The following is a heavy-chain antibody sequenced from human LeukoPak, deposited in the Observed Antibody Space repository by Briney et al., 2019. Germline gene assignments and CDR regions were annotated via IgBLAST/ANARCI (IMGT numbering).Heavy chain of an antibody. CDR1: GFTFSSYA. CDR2: ISGSGGST. J-gene: IGHJ4*02. Sequence: GGSLRLSCAAPGFTFSSYAMSWVRQAPGKGLEWVSAISGSGGSTYYADSVKGRFTISRDNSKNTLYLQMNSLRAEDTAVYYCAKDILEWLLLDTFDYWGQGTLVTVSS. V-gene: IGHV3-23*01. CDR3: AKDILEWLLLDTFDY. D-gene: IGHD3-3*01.